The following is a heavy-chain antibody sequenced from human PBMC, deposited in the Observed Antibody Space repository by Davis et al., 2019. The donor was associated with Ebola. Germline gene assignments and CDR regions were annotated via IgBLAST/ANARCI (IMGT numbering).Heavy chain of an antibody. J-gene: IGHJ4*02. D-gene: IGHD3-16*01. CDR3: TSTPPTLWDY. CDR2: IRSKANSYAT. CDR1: GFTFSGSA. Sequence: PGGSLRLSCAASGFTFSGSAMHWVRQASGKGLEWVGRIRSKANSYATAYAASVKGRSTISRDDSKNTAYLQMNSLKTEDTAVYYCTSTPPTLWDYWGQGTLVTVSS. V-gene: IGHV3-73*01.